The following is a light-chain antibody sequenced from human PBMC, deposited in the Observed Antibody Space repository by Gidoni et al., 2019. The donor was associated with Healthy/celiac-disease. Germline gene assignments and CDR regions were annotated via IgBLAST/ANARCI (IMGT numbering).Light chain of an antibody. CDR2: DAS. Sequence: EIVLTQSPATLSVSPGERATLSCRASQSVSSYLAGYQQKPGQAPRLLLYDASNRATGIPARFRGSGSGTDFTLTSSSLEPEDFAVYYCQQRSNWPPITFGQGTRLEIK. CDR3: QQRSNWPPIT. CDR1: QSVSSY. J-gene: IGKJ5*01. V-gene: IGKV3-11*01.